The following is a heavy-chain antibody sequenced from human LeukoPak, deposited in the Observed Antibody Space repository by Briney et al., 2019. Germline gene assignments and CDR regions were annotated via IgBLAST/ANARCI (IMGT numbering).Heavy chain of an antibody. CDR3: AETYYYDSSGSSPFDY. CDR1: GFTFSSYA. Sequence: GGSLRLSCAASGFTFSSYAMSWVRQAPGKGLEWVSAISGSGGSTYYADSVKGRFTISRDNSKNTLYLQMNSLRAEDTAVYYCAETYYYDSSGSSPFDYWGQGTLVTVSS. CDR2: ISGSGGST. J-gene: IGHJ4*02. V-gene: IGHV3-23*01. D-gene: IGHD3-22*01.